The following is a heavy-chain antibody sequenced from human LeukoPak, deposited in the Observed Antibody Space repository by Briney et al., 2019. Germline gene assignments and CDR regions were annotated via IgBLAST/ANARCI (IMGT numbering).Heavy chain of an antibody. D-gene: IGHD6-6*01. J-gene: IGHJ5*02. Sequence: GGSLRLSCAASGFTFSSYWMHWVRQAPGKGLVWVSRIYSDGSSTSYADSVRGGFTISRDNAKNTLYLQMNRLRAEDTAVYYCASAFSSSSGRWFDPWGQGTLVTVSS. CDR2: IYSDGSST. V-gene: IGHV3-74*01. CDR3: ASAFSSSSGRWFDP. CDR1: GFTFSSYW.